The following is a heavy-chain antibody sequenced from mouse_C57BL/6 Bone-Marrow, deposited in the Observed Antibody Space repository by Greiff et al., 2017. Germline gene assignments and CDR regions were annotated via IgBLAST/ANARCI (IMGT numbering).Heavy chain of an antibody. J-gene: IGHJ2*01. D-gene: IGHD2-3*01. Sequence: EVKLQESGPGLVKPSQSLSLTCSVTGYSITSGYYWNWIRQFPGNKLEWMGYISYDGSNNYNPSLKNRISITRDTSTNQFFLKLNSVTTEDTATYYCARNPYDGYSYYFDYWGQGTTLTVSS. CDR3: ARNPYDGYSYYFDY. V-gene: IGHV3-6*01. CDR2: ISYDGSN. CDR1: GYSITSGYY.